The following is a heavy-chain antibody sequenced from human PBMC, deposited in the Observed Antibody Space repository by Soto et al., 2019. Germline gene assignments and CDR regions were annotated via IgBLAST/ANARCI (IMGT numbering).Heavy chain of an antibody. D-gene: IGHD7-27*01. CDR1: GGSITSGGHY. CDR2: ISYTGST. CDR3: ARGSRDGYTGDRLDP. V-gene: IGHV4-31*03. J-gene: IGHJ5*02. Sequence: KTSETLSLTCTVSGGSITSGGHYWSWIRQLPGKGLEWIGYISYTGSTFSNPSLKSRLSISVDTSKNQFSLKVSSVTDADTAVYYCARGSRDGYTGDRLDPWGQGTLVTVSS.